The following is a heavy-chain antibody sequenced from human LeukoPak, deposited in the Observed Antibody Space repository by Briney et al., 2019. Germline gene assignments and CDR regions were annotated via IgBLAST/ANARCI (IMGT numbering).Heavy chain of an antibody. V-gene: IGHV4-39*01. J-gene: IGHJ4*02. CDR3: ARHSYSSGWPVDY. Sequence: SETLSLTCTVSGGSISSSSYYWGWIRQPPGKGLEWIGSIYYSGSTYFNPSLKSRVTISVDTSKNQFSLKLSSVTAADTAVYYCARHSYSSGWPVDYWGQGTLVTVSS. D-gene: IGHD6-19*01. CDR2: IYYSGST. CDR1: GGSISSSSYY.